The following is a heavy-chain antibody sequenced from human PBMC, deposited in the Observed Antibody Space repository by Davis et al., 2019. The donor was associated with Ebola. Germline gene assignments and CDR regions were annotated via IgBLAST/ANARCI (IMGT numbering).Heavy chain of an antibody. Sequence: PSETLSLTCAVYGGSFSGYYWSWIRQPPGKGLEWIGEINHSGSTNYNPSLKSRVTISVDTSKNQFSLKLSSVTAADTAVYYCAREYKGGYFDYWGQGTLVTVSS. D-gene: IGHD1-14*01. V-gene: IGHV4-34*01. J-gene: IGHJ4*02. CDR1: GGSFSGYY. CDR3: AREYKGGYFDY. CDR2: INHSGST.